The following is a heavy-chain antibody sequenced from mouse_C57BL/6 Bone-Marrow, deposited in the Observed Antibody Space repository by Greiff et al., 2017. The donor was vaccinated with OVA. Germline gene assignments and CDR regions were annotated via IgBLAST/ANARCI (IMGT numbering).Heavy chain of an antibody. CDR2: IYPRSGNT. D-gene: IGHD1-1*01. Sequence: VQLQQPGAELARPGASVKLSCKASGYTFTSYGISWVKQRTGQGLEWIGEIYPRSGNTYYNEKFKGKATLTVDKSSSTAYMELRSLTSEDSAVYFCARGYYGSSYVGFAYWGQGTLVTVSA. J-gene: IGHJ3*01. V-gene: IGHV1-81*01. CDR3: ARGYYGSSYVGFAY. CDR1: GYTFTSYG.